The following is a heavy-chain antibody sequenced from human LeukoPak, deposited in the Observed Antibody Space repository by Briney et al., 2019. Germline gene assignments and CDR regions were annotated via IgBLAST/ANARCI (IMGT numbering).Heavy chain of an antibody. CDR3: ARSGRGGAFDI. Sequence: GGSLRLSCAASGFTFSDYYMSWIRQAPGKGLVWVSRIYSDGSRTSYADSVKGRFTISGDNAKNTLYLQMNSLRAEGTAVYYCARSGRGGAFDIWGQGTMVTVSS. CDR2: IYSDGSRT. V-gene: IGHV3-74*01. D-gene: IGHD1-26*01. CDR1: GFTFSDYY. J-gene: IGHJ3*02.